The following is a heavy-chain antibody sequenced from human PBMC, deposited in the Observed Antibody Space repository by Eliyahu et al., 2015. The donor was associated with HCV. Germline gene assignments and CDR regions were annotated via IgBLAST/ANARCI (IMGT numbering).Heavy chain of an antibody. CDR1: GGSFSGYY. CDR3: ARGRGSGWYSWFDP. V-gene: IGHV4-34*01. D-gene: IGHD6-19*01. CDR2: INHSGST. Sequence: QVQLQQWGAGLLKPSETLSLTCAVYGGSFSGYYWSWIRQPPGKGLEWIGEINHSGSTNYNPSLKSRVTISVDTSKNQFSLKLSSVTAADTAVYYCARGRGSGWYSWFDPWGQGTLVTVSS. J-gene: IGHJ5*02.